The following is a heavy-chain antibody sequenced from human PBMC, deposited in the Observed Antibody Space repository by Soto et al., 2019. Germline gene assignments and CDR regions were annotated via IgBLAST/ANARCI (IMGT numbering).Heavy chain of an antibody. V-gene: IGHV3-30-3*01. D-gene: IGHD3-10*01. Sequence: QVRLVESGGGAVQPGDSLRLSCDASGFTFSTYALHWVRQAPGKGLEWVAFISYTGANQYYADSVKGRFTVSRDNSKNIASLQMTSLKPEDSAVYYCARDAFLYIRGAYYDHWGQGTLVNVSS. CDR2: ISYTGANQ. CDR1: GFTFSTYA. CDR3: ARDAFLYIRGAYYDH. J-gene: IGHJ4*02.